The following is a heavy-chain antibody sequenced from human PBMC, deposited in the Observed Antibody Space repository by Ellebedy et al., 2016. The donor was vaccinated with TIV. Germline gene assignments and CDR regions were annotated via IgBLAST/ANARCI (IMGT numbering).Heavy chain of an antibody. V-gene: IGHV4-39*01. J-gene: IGHJ4*02. Sequence: MPSETLSLTCTVSGGSISSGSDFWGWIRQPPGTGLEWIGSIHYSGRTDYHPSLKSRLTLSVDTSKNQFSLRLTSVTAADTAVYYCARHRSIHGPGFPFDSWGQGVLVTVSS. CDR2: IHYSGRT. CDR3: ARHRSIHGPGFPFDS. D-gene: IGHD3-16*02. CDR1: GGSISSGSDF.